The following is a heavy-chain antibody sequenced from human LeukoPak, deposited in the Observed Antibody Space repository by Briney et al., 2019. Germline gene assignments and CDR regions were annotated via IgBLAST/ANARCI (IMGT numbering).Heavy chain of an antibody. CDR3: ARVSRQWPDDY. D-gene: IGHD6-19*01. J-gene: IGHJ4*02. V-gene: IGHV3-7*01. CDR1: GFTFSKYW. Sequence: GGSLRLSCAVSGFTFSKYWMSWVRQAPGRRLEWVAKINEGGSEKYYVDSVKGRFTISRDNAKNSLYLQMNSLRAEDTAVYYCARVSRQWPDDYWGQGTLVTVSS. CDR2: INEGGSEK.